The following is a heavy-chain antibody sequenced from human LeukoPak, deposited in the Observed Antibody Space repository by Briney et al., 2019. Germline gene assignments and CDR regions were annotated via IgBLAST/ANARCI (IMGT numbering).Heavy chain of an antibody. J-gene: IGHJ4*02. D-gene: IGHD3-22*01. CDR1: GFTFTTYA. Sequence: GGSLRLSCAASGFTFTTYAMSWVCQAPGKGLEWVSGISGSGGTTYYSDSVKGRFSISRDNSKNTLYLQMNSLRAEDTAVYYCAKNRGYYDSSGYRYFDYWGQGTLVTVSS. V-gene: IGHV3-23*01. CDR3: AKNRGYYDSSGYRYFDY. CDR2: ISGSGGTT.